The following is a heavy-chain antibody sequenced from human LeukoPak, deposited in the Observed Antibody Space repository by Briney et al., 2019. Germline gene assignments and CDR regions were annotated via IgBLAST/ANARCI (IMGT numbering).Heavy chain of an antibody. D-gene: IGHD3-22*01. J-gene: IGHJ4*02. CDR1: GGTFSSYA. Sequence: SVKVSCKASGGTFSSYAISWVRQAPGQGLEWMGRIIPILGIANYAQKFQGRVTITADKSTSTACMELSSLRSEDTAVYYCATAYYYDSSGYYYIDYWGQGTLVTVSS. CDR2: IIPILGIA. CDR3: ATAYYYDSSGYYYIDY. V-gene: IGHV1-69*04.